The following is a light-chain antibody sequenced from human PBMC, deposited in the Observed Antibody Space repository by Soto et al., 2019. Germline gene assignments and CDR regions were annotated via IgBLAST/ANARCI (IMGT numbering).Light chain of an antibody. CDR3: QHYGTSLYT. V-gene: IGKV3-20*01. Sequence: DIVLTQSPGTLSLSPAERATLSCRDSQIISSTYLGWYQQKPGQAPTLLIYGASSRATGIPDRFSGSGSGTGFTLTISRLEPEDFAVYYCQHYGTSLYTFGQGTQLEIK. J-gene: IGKJ2*01. CDR2: GAS. CDR1: QIISSTY.